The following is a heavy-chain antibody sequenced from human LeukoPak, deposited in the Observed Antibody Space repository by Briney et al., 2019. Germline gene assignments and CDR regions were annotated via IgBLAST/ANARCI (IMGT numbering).Heavy chain of an antibody. CDR2: ISSSSTYI. J-gene: IGHJ4*02. V-gene: IGHV3-21*01. CDR3: ARQPLVGPTTFDY. D-gene: IGHD1-26*01. Sequence: GGSLRLSCAPSGFTFSSYNMNWVRQAPGKGLEWVSSISSSSTYIYYADSVKGRFTISRDDAKNSLFLQMISLRAEDTAVYYCARQPLVGPTTFDYWGQGTLVTVSS. CDR1: GFTFSSYN.